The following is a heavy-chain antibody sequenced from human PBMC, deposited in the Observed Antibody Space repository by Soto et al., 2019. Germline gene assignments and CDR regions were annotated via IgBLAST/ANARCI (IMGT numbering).Heavy chain of an antibody. J-gene: IGHJ4*01. CDR3: ARLGVLRYFDSSIPY. V-gene: IGHV4-61*01. D-gene: IGHD3-9*01. CDR1: GDCISTANYY. CDR2: VSYSGST. Sequence: XASLSLTCTVCGDCISTANYYWSCKRQPPGKGLEWIGYVSYSGSTNYNPSLKSRVTISVDTSKSQFSLKLSSVTAADTAVYYCARLGVLRYFDSSIPYWGHGTLVTVSS.